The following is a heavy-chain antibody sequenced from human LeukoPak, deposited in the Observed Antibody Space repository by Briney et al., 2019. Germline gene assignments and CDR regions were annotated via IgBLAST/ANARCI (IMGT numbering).Heavy chain of an antibody. J-gene: IGHJ4*02. CDR1: GFTFSNYA. CDR2: INGRGGST. D-gene: IGHD2-15*01. Sequence: GGSLRLSCAASGFTFSNYAMSWVRQAPGKGLEWVSSINGRGGSTYYAESVKGQFTISRDNSKNTLFLQMNSLRADDTAIYYCAKSGLNRFDYWGQGTLVTVSS. V-gene: IGHV3-23*01. CDR3: AKSGLNRFDY.